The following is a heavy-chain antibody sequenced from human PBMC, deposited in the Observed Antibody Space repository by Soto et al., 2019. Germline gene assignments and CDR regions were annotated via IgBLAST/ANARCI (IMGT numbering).Heavy chain of an antibody. Sequence: QVQLVQSGAEVQKPGASVKVSCKASGYTFASYGINWVRQAPGQGLEWLGWISHYDGYTHYAQILQGRVSMTTDTSTKTAYMELRSLRSDVTAMYYCALGGYYESSGARNYYFYGMNVWGQGTTVNVSS. CDR1: GYTFASYG. J-gene: IGHJ6*02. CDR3: ALGGYYESSGARNYYFYGMNV. V-gene: IGHV1-18*01. CDR2: ISHYDGYT. D-gene: IGHD3-22*01.